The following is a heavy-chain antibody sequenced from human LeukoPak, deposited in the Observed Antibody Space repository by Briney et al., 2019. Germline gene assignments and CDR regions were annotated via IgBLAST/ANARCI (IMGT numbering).Heavy chain of an antibody. CDR3: ATDVDYYDSSGYIY. J-gene: IGHJ4*02. Sequence: ASVKVSCKVSGYTLTGLSMHWVRQAPGKGLEWMGGFDPEDGETIYAQKFQGRVTMTEDTSTDTAYMELSSLRSEDTAVYYCATDVDYYDSSGYIYWGQGTLVTVSS. D-gene: IGHD3-22*01. CDR1: GYTLTGLS. V-gene: IGHV1-24*01. CDR2: FDPEDGET.